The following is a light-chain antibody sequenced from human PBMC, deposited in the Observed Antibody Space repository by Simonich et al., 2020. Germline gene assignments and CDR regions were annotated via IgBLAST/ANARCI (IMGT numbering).Light chain of an antibody. V-gene: IGLV2-11*01. J-gene: IGLJ3*02. CDR1: SSDVGGYNY. Sequence: QSALTQPRSVSGSPGQSVTLSCTGTSSDVGGYNYVSWYQQQPGKAPKLLIYDVSKRPSGVPDRFSGSKSGNTASLTISGLQAEDEADYYCCSYAGSYTWVFGGGTKLTVL. CDR3: CSYAGSYTWV. CDR2: DVS.